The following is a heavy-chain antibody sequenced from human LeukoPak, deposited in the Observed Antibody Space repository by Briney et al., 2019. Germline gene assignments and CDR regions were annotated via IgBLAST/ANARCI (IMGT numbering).Heavy chain of an antibody. J-gene: IGHJ4*02. CDR2: LYHSGTT. D-gene: IGHD6-13*01. CDR3: AKDRQQLVRGDYFDY. CDR1: GYSISSISSTYY. V-gene: IGHV4-38-2*02. Sequence: SETLSLTCTVSGYSISSISSTYYWGWVRQSPGKGLEWIGSLYHSGTTYYNPSLQSRVTISIDTSKNQFSLKLSSVTAADTALYYCAKDRQQLVRGDYFDYWGQGTVVTVSS.